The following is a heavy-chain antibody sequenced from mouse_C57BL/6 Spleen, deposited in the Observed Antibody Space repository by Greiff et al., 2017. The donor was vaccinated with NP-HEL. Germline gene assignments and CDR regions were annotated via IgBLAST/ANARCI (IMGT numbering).Heavy chain of an antibody. CDR3: ARGSSALFDY. CDR2: INPNNGGT. CDR1: GYTFTDYN. J-gene: IGHJ2*01. D-gene: IGHD1-1*01. V-gene: IGHV1-18*01. Sequence: VQLKESGPELVKPGASVKIPCKASGYTFTDYNMDWVKQSHGKSLEWIGDINPNNGGTIYHQKFKGKATLTVDKSSSTAYMELRSLTSEDTAVYYCARGSSALFDYWGQGTTLTVSS.